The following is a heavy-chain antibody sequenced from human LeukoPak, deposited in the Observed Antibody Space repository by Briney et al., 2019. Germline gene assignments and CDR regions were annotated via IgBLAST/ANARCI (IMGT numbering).Heavy chain of an antibody. CDR3: AKDIVAAGLFFDY. V-gene: IGHV3-7*03. Sequence: GGSLRLSCAASGFTFSSYWMHWVHQAPGKGLEWVANIKQDGSKKHYLDSVEGRFTISRDDAKSSLFLQMNSLRAEDTAVYYCAKDIVAAGLFFDYWGQGILVTVSS. CDR1: GFTFSSYW. J-gene: IGHJ4*02. CDR2: IKQDGSKK. D-gene: IGHD6-13*01.